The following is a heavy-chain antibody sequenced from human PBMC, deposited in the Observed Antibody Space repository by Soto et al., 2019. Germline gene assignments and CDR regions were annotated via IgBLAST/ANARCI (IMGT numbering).Heavy chain of an antibody. CDR2: INHSGST. V-gene: IGHV4-34*01. Sequence: PSETLSLTCAVYGGSFSCYYWSWIRQPPGKGLEWIGEINHSGSTNYNPSLKSRVTISVDTSKNQLSLKLSSVTAADTAVYYCERDVGVPELFDYWGQGTLVTVSS. D-gene: IGHD2-2*01. CDR3: ERDVGVPELFDY. CDR1: GGSFSCYY. J-gene: IGHJ4*02.